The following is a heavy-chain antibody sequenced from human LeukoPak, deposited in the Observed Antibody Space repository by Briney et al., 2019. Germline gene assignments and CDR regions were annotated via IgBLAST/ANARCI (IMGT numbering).Heavy chain of an antibody. Sequence: GGSLRLSCAASGFTFSTYWMSWVRQAPGKGLEWVANIKPDGSEKDYVDYLKGRFTISRDNAKNSLYLQVNSLRAEDTAVYYCARFGVAYGVDVWGQGTTVTVSS. J-gene: IGHJ6*02. CDR1: GFTFSTYW. CDR2: IKPDGSEK. V-gene: IGHV3-7*04. D-gene: IGHD2-15*01. CDR3: ARFGVAYGVDV.